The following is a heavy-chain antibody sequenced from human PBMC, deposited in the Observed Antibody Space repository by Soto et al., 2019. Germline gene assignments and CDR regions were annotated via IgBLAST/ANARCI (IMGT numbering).Heavy chain of an antibody. CDR3: ARALDSSNWYLDY. J-gene: IGHJ4*02. Sequence: QVQLQESGPGLVKPSETLSLTCTVSGGSVSSYYWSWIRQPPGKGLEWIGYIYYSGSANYNPSLKSRVTRSVDTAKNQVSLNLSSVTAADTAVYYCARALDSSNWYLDYWGQGTLVTVCS. CDR2: IYYSGSA. D-gene: IGHD6-13*01. V-gene: IGHV4-59*08. CDR1: GGSVSSYY.